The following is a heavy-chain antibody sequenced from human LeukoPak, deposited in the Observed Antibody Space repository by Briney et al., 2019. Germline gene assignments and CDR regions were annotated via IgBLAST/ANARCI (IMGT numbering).Heavy chain of an antibody. V-gene: IGHV3-21*01. CDR2: LSIISSNL. CDR3: ARGPYSYYYDSYDWYFDL. CDR1: GFTFSSYR. Sequence: GGPLRSSGAAPGFTFSSYRLNWVPQAPGKGLEWASSLSIISSNLSYADSVKGRFTISRDNSKNTLYLQMNSLRAEDTAVYYCARGPYSYYYDSYDWYFDLWGRGTLVTVSS. J-gene: IGHJ2*01. D-gene: IGHD3-22*01.